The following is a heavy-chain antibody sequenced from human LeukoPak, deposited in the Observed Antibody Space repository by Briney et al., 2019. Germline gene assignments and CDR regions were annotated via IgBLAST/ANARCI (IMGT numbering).Heavy chain of an antibody. V-gene: IGHV5-51*04. D-gene: IGHD3-9*01. CDR2: IYPGDSDT. Sequence: GESLKISCKGSGYSFTSYWIGWVRQMPGKGLEWMGIIYPGDSDTRYSPSFQGQVTISADKPISTAYLQWSSLKASDTAMYYCVVILTGYYKYFDYWGQGTLVTVSS. CDR1: GYSFTSYW. J-gene: IGHJ4*02. CDR3: VVILTGYYKYFDY.